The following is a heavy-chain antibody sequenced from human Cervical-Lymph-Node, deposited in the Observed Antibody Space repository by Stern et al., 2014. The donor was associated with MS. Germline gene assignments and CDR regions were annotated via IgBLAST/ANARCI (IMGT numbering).Heavy chain of an antibody. CDR2: INQGGST. CDR3: ASTSPPDY. J-gene: IGHJ4*02. V-gene: IGHV4-34*01. D-gene: IGHD2-2*01. Sequence: QVQLQQWGAGLLKPSETLSLTCAVSGGSFSGYDWSWIRQPPGKGLEWMGEINQGGSTTYNPPHKRRVTISVDTSTTQSSLKLSSVTAADTAVYYCASTSPPDYWGQGTLVTVSS. CDR1: GGSFSGYD.